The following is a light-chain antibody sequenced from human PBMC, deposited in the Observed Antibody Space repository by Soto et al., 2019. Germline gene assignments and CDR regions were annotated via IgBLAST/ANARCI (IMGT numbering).Light chain of an antibody. CDR3: MQSTHWPPYT. Sequence: EVMMTQSPLSLPVTLGQPASISCRSSQSLAYIDGNTYLTWFHQRPGQSPRRLIYNVSTRDSGXPXRXXGSGSGTDFTLKISRVEAEDVGIYYCMQSTHWPPYTFGQGTKLEIK. CDR1: QSLAYIDGNTY. V-gene: IGKV2-30*01. J-gene: IGKJ2*01. CDR2: NVS.